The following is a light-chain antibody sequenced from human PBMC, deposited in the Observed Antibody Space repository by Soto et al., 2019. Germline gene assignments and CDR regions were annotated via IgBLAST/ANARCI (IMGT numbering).Light chain of an antibody. CDR3: AAWDDSLDGYV. J-gene: IGLJ1*01. CDR1: TSNIGSNI. V-gene: IGLV1-44*01. Sequence: QSVLTQAPSASGAPGQRVTISCSGTTSNIGSNIVNWYQQLPGTAPKLLICTTNKRPSGVPDRFSGSKSGTSASLAISGLQAEDEADYFCAAWDDSLDGYVFGTGTKVTVL. CDR2: TTN.